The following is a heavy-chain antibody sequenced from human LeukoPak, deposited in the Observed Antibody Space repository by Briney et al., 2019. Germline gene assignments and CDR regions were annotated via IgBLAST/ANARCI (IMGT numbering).Heavy chain of an antibody. V-gene: IGHV3-23*01. J-gene: IGHJ4*02. CDR1: GFTFSSYA. CDR2: ISGSGGST. D-gene: IGHD3-22*01. CDR3: AKDSEGITMIVVGPFDY. Sequence: PGGSLRLSCAASGFTFSSYAMSWVRQAPGRGLEWVSAISGSGGSTYYADSVKGRFTISRDNSKNTLYLQMNSLRAEDTAVYYCAKDSEGITMIVVGPFDYWGQGTLVTVSS.